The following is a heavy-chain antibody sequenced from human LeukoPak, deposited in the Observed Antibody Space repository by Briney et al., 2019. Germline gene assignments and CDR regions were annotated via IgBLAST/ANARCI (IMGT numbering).Heavy chain of an antibody. Sequence: GGSLRLSCAASGFTFSSYAMSWVRQAPGKGLEWVSYISSSGSTIYYADSVKGRFTISRDNAKNSLYLQMNSLRAEDTAVYYCAKTPTHYYDSSGWGQGTLVTVSS. D-gene: IGHD3-22*01. CDR1: GFTFSSYA. V-gene: IGHV3-48*04. CDR2: ISSSGSTI. CDR3: AKTPTHYYDSSG. J-gene: IGHJ4*02.